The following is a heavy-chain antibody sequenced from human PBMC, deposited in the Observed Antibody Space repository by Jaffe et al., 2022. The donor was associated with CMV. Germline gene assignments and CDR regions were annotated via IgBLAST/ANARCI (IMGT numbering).Heavy chain of an antibody. CDR1: GYSFTSYW. Sequence: EVQLVQSGAEVKKPGESLRISCKGSGYSFTSYWISWVRQMPGKGLEWMGRIDPSDSYTNYSPSFQGHVTISADKSISTAYLQWSSLKASDTAMYYCARRWAAAGGGYYYYYMDVWGKGTTVTVSS. J-gene: IGHJ6*03. CDR3: ARRWAAAGGGYYYYYMDV. D-gene: IGHD6-13*01. V-gene: IGHV5-10-1*03. CDR2: IDPSDSYT.